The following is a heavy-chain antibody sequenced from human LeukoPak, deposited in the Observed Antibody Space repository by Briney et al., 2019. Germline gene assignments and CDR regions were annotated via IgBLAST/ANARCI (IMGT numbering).Heavy chain of an antibody. Sequence: PSETLSLTCTVSGGSISSSSYYWGWIRQPPGKGLEWIGSIYYSGSTYYNPSPKSRVTISVDTSKNQFSLKLSSVTAADTAVYYCARSKMYQLLYYFDYWGQGTLVTVSS. V-gene: IGHV4-39*07. CDR1: GGSISSSSYY. CDR3: ARSKMYQLLYYFDY. J-gene: IGHJ4*02. D-gene: IGHD2-2*01. CDR2: IYYSGST.